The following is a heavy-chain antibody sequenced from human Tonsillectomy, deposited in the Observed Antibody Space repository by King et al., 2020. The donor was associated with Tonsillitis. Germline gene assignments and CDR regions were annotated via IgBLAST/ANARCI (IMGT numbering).Heavy chain of an antibody. D-gene: IGHD2-8*01. CDR1: GFTFGEYG. CDR3: TCWPNYGMDV. CDR2: IKSKSYGETT. J-gene: IGHJ6*02. Sequence: DVQLVESGGGLVPPGRSLRLSCTASGFTFGEYGLTWVGQAPGKGLEGVSFIKSKSYGETTEYAASVKGRFTISRDDSKSTAYLQMNSLKTEDTAVYYCTCWPNYGMDVWGQGTTVTVSS. V-gene: IGHV3-49*04.